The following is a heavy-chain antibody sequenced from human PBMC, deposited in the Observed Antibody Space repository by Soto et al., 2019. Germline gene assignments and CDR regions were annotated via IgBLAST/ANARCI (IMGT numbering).Heavy chain of an antibody. V-gene: IGHV4-31*03. D-gene: IGHD5-18*01. CDR1: GGSISSGGYY. CDR3: ARSPIRGYSYGYFDY. Sequence: QVQLQESGPGLVKPSQTLSLTCTVSGGSISSGGYYWSWIRQHPGKGLEWIGYIYYSGSTYYNPSLKRRVTISVDTSKNQFSLKLSSVTAADTAVYYCARSPIRGYSYGYFDYWGQGTLVTVSS. J-gene: IGHJ4*02. CDR2: IYYSGST.